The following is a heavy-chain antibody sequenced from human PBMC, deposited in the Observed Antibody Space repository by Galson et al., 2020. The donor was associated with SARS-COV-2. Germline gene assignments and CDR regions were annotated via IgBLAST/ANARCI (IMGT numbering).Heavy chain of an antibody. CDR3: ARDADSSGSYYYYGMDV. V-gene: IGHV4-39*01. Sequence: ETSETLSLTCTVSGGSISSSSYYWGWIRQPPGKGLEWIGSIYYSGSTYYNPSLKSRVTISVDTYKNQFSLKLSSVNAADTAVYYCARDADSSGSYYYYGMDVWGQGTTVTVSS. D-gene: IGHD3-22*01. CDR1: GGSISSSSYY. CDR2: IYYSGST. J-gene: IGHJ6*02.